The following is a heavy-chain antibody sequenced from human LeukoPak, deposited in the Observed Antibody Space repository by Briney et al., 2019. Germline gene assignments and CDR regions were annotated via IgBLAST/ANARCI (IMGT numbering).Heavy chain of an antibody. Sequence: GRSLRLSCAASGFTFSNYAMHWVRQAPGKGLEWVAVISYDGSNKYYADSVKGRFTISRDSATNTLYLQMNSLRAEDTAIYYCVRDGEYSHGIDFDYWGQGTLVTVSP. CDR3: VRDGEYSHGIDFDY. J-gene: IGHJ4*02. D-gene: IGHD5-18*01. CDR2: ISYDGSNK. V-gene: IGHV3-30-3*01. CDR1: GFTFSNYA.